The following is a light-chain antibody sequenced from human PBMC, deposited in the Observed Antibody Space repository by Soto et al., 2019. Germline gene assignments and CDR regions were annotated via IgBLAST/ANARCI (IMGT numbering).Light chain of an antibody. Sequence: QSVLTQPASVSASPGQSITISCTGTSNDVGAYIYVSWYQQHPGKAPKLMISEVTNRPSGVSDRFSGSKSGNTASLTISGLQAEDEADYYCSSFTSRFTFVFGTGTKVTVL. J-gene: IGLJ1*01. CDR3: SSFTSRFTFV. V-gene: IGLV2-14*01. CDR1: SNDVGAYIY. CDR2: EVT.